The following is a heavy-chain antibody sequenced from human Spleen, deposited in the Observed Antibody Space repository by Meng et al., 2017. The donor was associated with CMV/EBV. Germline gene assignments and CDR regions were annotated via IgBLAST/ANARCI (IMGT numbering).Heavy chain of an antibody. Sequence: SETLSLTCSVSGDSITSGSYYWNWIRQFPGKGLEWIGYISSGGNTYYNPSLQSRLTISLDVSKNHFSLELYSVTAADMAVYYCARDLGLTGTAHNYYYFGLDVWGHGTSVTVS. D-gene: IGHD1-20*01. J-gene: IGHJ6*02. CDR2: ISSGGNT. V-gene: IGHV4-30-4*01. CDR3: ARDLGLTGTAHNYYYFGLDV. CDR1: GDSITSGSYY.